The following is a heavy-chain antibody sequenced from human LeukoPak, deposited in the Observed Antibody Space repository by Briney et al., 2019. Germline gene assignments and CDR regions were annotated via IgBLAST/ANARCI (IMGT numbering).Heavy chain of an antibody. Sequence: GGSLRLSCAASGFTFSGYWMHWVRQVPGKGLVWVSRITGDGSSTTYVDSVKGRFTISRDNAKNTVFLQMISLRAEDTAVYYCARDTGWYFDLWGRGTLVTVSS. J-gene: IGHJ2*01. CDR2: ITGDGSST. V-gene: IGHV3-74*01. CDR1: GFTFSGYW. D-gene: IGHD4-17*01. CDR3: ARDTGWYFDL.